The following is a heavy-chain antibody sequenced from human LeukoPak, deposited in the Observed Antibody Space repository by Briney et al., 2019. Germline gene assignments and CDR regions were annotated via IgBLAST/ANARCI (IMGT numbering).Heavy chain of an antibody. Sequence: SETLSLTCAVYGVSVSVYYWSWLRQPPGKGLEWIGEINHSGSTNYNPSLKSPVTLSVDTSKSRFSLKLSSVTAADTAVYYWARWGDYWGQGTLVTVSS. V-gene: IGHV4-34*01. CDR2: INHSGST. CDR1: GVSVSVYY. D-gene: IGHD3-16*01. CDR3: ARWGDY. J-gene: IGHJ4*02.